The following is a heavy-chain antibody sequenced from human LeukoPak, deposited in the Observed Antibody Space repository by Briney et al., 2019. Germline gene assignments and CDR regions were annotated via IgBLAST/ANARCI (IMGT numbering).Heavy chain of an antibody. J-gene: IGHJ4*02. D-gene: IGHD2-21*01. CDR1: GFTFSSYA. V-gene: IGHV3-30*14. CDR3: ARARFLFLQPEIDY. CDR2: ISYDGSNK. Sequence: GGSLRLSCAASGFTFSSYAMSWVRQAPGKGLEWVAVISYDGSNKYYADSVKGRFTISRDNSKNTLYLQMNSLRAEDTAVYYCARARFLFLQPEIDYWGQGTLVTVSS.